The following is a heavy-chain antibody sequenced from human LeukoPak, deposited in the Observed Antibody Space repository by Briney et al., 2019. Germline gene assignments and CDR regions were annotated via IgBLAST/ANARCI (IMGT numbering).Heavy chain of an antibody. Sequence: SETLSLTCAVYGGSFSGYYWSWIRQPPGKGLEWIGEINHSGSTNYNPSLKSRVTISVDTSKNQFSLKLSSVTAADTAVYYCARLDHPGIAARPYWGQGTLVTVSS. J-gene: IGHJ4*02. CDR3: ARLDHPGIAARPY. CDR2: INHSGST. V-gene: IGHV4-34*01. D-gene: IGHD6-6*01. CDR1: GGSFSGYY.